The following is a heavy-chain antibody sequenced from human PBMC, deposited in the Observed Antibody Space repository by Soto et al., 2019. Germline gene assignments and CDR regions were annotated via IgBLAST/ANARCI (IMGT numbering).Heavy chain of an antibody. CDR3: AKGSASSRPYYFDY. Sequence: GGFLRLSCAASGFTFSSYAMSWVRQAPGKGLEWVSAITDSGGDTYHADSVKGRFTISRDNSKNTLYMQMNSLTAEDTAVYYCAKGSASSRPYYFDYWGQGTLVTVSS. J-gene: IGHJ4*02. D-gene: IGHD2-2*01. V-gene: IGHV3-23*01. CDR1: GFTFSSYA. CDR2: ITDSGGDT.